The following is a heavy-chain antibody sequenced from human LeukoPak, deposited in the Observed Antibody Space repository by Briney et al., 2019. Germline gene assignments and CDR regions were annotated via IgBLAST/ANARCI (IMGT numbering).Heavy chain of an antibody. V-gene: IGHV1-2*04. Sequence: EASVKVSCKASGYTFTGYYMHWVRQAPGQGLEWMGWINPKSGGANYAQKFQDWVIMTRETSISTVYMELRRLKSDDTAVYYCARGTSMTTKKYYFDYWGQGTLVTVSS. CDR2: INPKSGGA. D-gene: IGHD4-11*01. CDR1: GYTFTGYY. J-gene: IGHJ4*02. CDR3: ARGTSMTTKKYYFDY.